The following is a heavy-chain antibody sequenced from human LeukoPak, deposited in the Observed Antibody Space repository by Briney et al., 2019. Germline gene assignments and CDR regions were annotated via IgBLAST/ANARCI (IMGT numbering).Heavy chain of an antibody. CDR3: ARGLDDCSGGSCYSFDYYMDV. CDR1: GGSISSGGYY. D-gene: IGHD2-15*01. Sequence: SETLSLTCTASGGSISSGGYYWSWIRQHPGKGLEWIGYIYYSGSTYYNPSLKSRVTISVDTSKNQFSLKLSSVTAADTAVYYCARGLDDCSGGSCYSFDYYMDVWGKGTTVTVSS. V-gene: IGHV4-31*03. CDR2: IYYSGST. J-gene: IGHJ6*03.